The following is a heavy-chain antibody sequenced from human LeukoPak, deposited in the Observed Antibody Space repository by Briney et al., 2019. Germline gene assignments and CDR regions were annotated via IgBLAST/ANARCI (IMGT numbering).Heavy chain of an antibody. D-gene: IGHD4-11*01. Sequence: GGSLRLSCAASGFTFSTYSMNWVRQAPGKGLDWVSVIYNGDYTYYADSVKGRFTISKHNSKNTVFLQMNSLRAEDTAVYYCARVGSYSNYGFGDYWGQGTLVTVSS. J-gene: IGHJ4*02. CDR1: GFTFSTYS. V-gene: IGHV3-53*04. CDR3: ARVGSYSNYGFGDY. CDR2: IYNGDYT.